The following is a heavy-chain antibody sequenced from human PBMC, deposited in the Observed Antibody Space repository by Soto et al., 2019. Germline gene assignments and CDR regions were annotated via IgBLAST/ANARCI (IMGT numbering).Heavy chain of an antibody. CDR1: GGTFSSET. CDR3: ATLIPAPIKLFPRLGWFDP. J-gene: IGHJ5*02. Sequence: QVQVVQSGAEVKKPGASVKISCKASGGTFSSETLTWLRQAPGQGLEWMGGIIPTTDSAHYAQKFQGRITITADESASTVYMELSSLRSEDTAVYYCATLIPAPIKLFPRLGWFDPWGQGTLVTVSS. CDR2: IIPTTDSA. V-gene: IGHV1-69*13. D-gene: IGHD2-2*02.